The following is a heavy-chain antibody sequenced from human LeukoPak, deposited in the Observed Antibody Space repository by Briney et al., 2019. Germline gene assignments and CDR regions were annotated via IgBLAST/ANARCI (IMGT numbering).Heavy chain of an antibody. D-gene: IGHD6-6*01. J-gene: IGHJ6*03. V-gene: IGHV3-23*01. CDR2: ISGSGDST. CDR3: ARGRYSSWGPYYYYMDV. Sequence: GGTLRLSCAASGFTFSNYGMSWVRQAPGKGLEWVSAISGSGDSTYYADSVKGRFTISRDNSKNTLYLQMNSLRTEDTAVYYCARGRYSSWGPYYYYMDVWGKGTTVTVSS. CDR1: GFTFSNYG.